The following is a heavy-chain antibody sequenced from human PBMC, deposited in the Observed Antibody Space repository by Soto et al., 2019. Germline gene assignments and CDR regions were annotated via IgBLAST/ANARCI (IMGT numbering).Heavy chain of an antibody. V-gene: IGHV3-23*01. J-gene: IGHJ6*02. Sequence: GGSLRLSCAASGFTVSSNYMSWVRQAPGKGLEWVSAISGSGGSTYYADSVKGRFTISRDNSKNTLYLQMNSLRAEDTAVYYCAKKKGPDYYYYGMDVWGQGTTVTVSS. CDR1: GFTVSSNY. CDR2: ISGSGGST. CDR3: AKKKGPDYYYYGMDV.